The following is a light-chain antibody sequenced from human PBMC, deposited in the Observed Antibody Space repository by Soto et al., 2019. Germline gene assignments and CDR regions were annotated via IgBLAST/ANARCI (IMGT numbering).Light chain of an antibody. V-gene: IGLV2-11*01. J-gene: IGLJ1*01. Sequence: QSALTQPRSVSGSPGQSVTISCTGTSSDVGRYDYVSWYKQHPGKAPKLIVYDFTERPSRVPDRFSGPTSGNTASLPISGLQAEDEADYSCCSFAGRYSYVFGTGNKVTVL. CDR1: SSDVGRYDY. CDR2: DFT. CDR3: CSFAGRYSYV.